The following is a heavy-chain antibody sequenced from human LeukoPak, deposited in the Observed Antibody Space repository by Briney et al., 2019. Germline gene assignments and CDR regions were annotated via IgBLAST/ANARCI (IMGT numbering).Heavy chain of an antibody. V-gene: IGHV3-30*18. Sequence: PGGSLRLSCAASGFTFSSYGMHWVRRAPGKGLEWVAVISYDGSNKYYADSVKGRFTISRDNSKNTLYLQMNSLRAEDTAVYYCAKDLLRIAVAVTFDYWGQGTLVTVSS. CDR2: ISYDGSNK. J-gene: IGHJ4*02. D-gene: IGHD6-19*01. CDR3: AKDLLRIAVAVTFDY. CDR1: GFTFSSYG.